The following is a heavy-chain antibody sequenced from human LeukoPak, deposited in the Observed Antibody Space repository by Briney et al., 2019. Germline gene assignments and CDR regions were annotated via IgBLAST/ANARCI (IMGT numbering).Heavy chain of an antibody. CDR1: GGSISSYY. D-gene: IGHD2-15*01. CDR3: ARVGPYCSGGSCYLGAIDY. CDR2: IYTSGST. J-gene: IGHJ4*02. Sequence: SETLSLTCTVSGGSISSYYWSWIRQPAGKGLEWIGRIYTSGSTNYNPSLKSRVTMSVDTSKNQFSLKLSSVTAADTAVYYCARVGPYCSGGSCYLGAIDYWGQGTLVTVSS. V-gene: IGHV4-4*07.